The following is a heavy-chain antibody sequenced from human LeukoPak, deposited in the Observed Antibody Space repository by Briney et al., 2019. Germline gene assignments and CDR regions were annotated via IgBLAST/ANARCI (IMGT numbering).Heavy chain of an antibody. Sequence: SETLSLTCTVSSGSISSYYWSWIRQTPGKGLEWIGYIYYSGTTNYNPSLRSRVAISLDTSKNQFSLKLSSVTAADTAVYYCAREIGYYYDSSGYHAYYFDYWGQGTLVTVSS. J-gene: IGHJ4*02. CDR3: AREIGYYYDSSGYHAYYFDY. D-gene: IGHD3-22*01. V-gene: IGHV4-59*01. CDR2: IYYSGTT. CDR1: SGSISSYY.